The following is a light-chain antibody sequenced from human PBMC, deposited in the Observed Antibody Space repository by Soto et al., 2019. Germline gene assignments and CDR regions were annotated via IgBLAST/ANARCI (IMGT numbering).Light chain of an antibody. Sequence: EIVLTQSPATLSVSPGERATLSCRASQPVSYDLAWYQQKPGRAPRLLIYAASTRAPDVPDRFSGSGSGTEFTLSISSPQSEDFAVYYCQQYSDWPPYTFGQGTKLEIK. V-gene: IGKV3-15*01. CDR2: AAS. CDR3: QQYSDWPPYT. J-gene: IGKJ2*01. CDR1: QPVSYD.